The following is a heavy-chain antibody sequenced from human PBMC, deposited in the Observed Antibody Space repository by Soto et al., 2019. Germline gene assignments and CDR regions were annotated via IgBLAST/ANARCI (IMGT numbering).Heavy chain of an antibody. CDR3: AREDSSGWLGEWLGFDP. CDR2: INSDGSST. J-gene: IGHJ5*02. Sequence: EVQLVESGGGLVQPGGSLRLSCAASGFTFSSYWMHWVRQAPGKGLVWVSRINSDGSSTSYADSVKGRFTISRDNAKNTLYLQMNSLRAEDTAVYYCAREDSSGWLGEWLGFDPWGQGTLVTVSS. D-gene: IGHD6-19*01. CDR1: GFTFSSYW. V-gene: IGHV3-74*01.